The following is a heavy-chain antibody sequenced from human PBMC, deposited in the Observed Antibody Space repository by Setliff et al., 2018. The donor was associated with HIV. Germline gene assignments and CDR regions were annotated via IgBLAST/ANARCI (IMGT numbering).Heavy chain of an antibody. Sequence: GGSLRLSCAASGFTFSTYAMSWVRQAPGKGLEWVSAISGGSGRTYYAGSVRGRFTISRDNARNSLYLQMNSLRAEDTAVYYCARDSGSTWYASSRSDYWGQGTLVTVSS. CDR2: ISGGSGRT. J-gene: IGHJ4*02. CDR3: ARDSGSTWYASSRSDY. V-gene: IGHV3-23*01. CDR1: GFTFSTYA. D-gene: IGHD6-13*01.